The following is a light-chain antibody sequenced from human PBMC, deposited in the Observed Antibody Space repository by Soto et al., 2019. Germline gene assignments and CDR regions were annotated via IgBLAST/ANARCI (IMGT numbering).Light chain of an antibody. CDR3: PQSYSTLSIT. Sequence: DIQMTQSPSSLSASVGDRVTITCRASESISRHLNWYQQKPGKAPKLLIYAASSLQNGVPSRFSGSGSVTDFTLTISNLQPEDFATYYCPQSYSTLSITFGQGTRLEIK. J-gene: IGKJ5*01. V-gene: IGKV1-39*01. CDR2: AAS. CDR1: ESISRH.